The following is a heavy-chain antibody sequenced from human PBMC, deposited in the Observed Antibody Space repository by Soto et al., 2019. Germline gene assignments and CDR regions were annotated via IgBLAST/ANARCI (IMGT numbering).Heavy chain of an antibody. D-gene: IGHD2-21*01. CDR2: IIPIFGTA. J-gene: IGHJ6*02. CDR1: GGTFSSYA. Sequence: SVKVSCKASGGTFSSYAISWVRQAPGQGLEWMGGIIPIFGTANYAQKFQGRVTITADESTSTAYMELSSLRSEDTAVYYCARDQGGPIADGMDVWGQGTTVTVSS. CDR3: ARDQGGPIADGMDV. V-gene: IGHV1-69*13.